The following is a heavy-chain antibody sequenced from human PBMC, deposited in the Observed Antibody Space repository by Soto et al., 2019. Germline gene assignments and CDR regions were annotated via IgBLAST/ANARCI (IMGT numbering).Heavy chain of an antibody. CDR2: IYSGGST. J-gene: IGHJ4*02. D-gene: IGHD3-22*01. Sequence: GGSLRLSCAASGFTVSSNYMSWVRQAPGKGLEWVSVIYSGGSTYYADSVKGRFTISRDNSKNTLYLQMNSLRAEDTAVYYCARGYYDSSGYYTPPPFDYWGQGTLVTVSS. V-gene: IGHV3-53*01. CDR1: GFTVSSNY. CDR3: ARGYYDSSGYYTPPPFDY.